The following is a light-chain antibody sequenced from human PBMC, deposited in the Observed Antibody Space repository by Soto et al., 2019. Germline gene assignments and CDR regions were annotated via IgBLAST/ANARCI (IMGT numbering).Light chain of an antibody. CDR1: ESISIY. Sequence: EIVLTQSPAVLSLSPGERATLSCRASESISIYLAWFQQKPGQPPRLLKHKGSVRAAGIPARFSGSGSETDFALTISSLEPEDFGVYYCQQRRHWPTFGPGTKVDIK. J-gene: IGKJ3*01. CDR3: QQRRHWPT. V-gene: IGKV3-11*01. CDR2: KGS.